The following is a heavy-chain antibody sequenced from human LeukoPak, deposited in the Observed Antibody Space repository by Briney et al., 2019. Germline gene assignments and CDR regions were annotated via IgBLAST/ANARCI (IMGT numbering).Heavy chain of an antibody. J-gene: IGHJ6*03. V-gene: IGHV4-4*07. CDR2: IYTSGST. CDR1: GGSISSYY. D-gene: IGHD3-10*01. CDR3: ARDQGAGSGRYYYYFMDV. Sequence: SETLSLTCTVSGGSISSYYWSWIRQTAGKGLEWIGHIYTSGSTTYNPSLKSRVTMSVDTSTNQFSLKLNSVTAADTAVYFCARDQGAGSGRYYYYFMDVWGKGTTVTISS.